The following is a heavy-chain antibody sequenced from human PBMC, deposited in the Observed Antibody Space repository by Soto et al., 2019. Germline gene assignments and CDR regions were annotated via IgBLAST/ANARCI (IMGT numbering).Heavy chain of an antibody. D-gene: IGHD4-17*01. CDR1: GGSIRDYF. CDR2: IYYSGRT. J-gene: IGHJ4*02. CDR3: ARETPLHPDYGGNPFSDY. V-gene: IGHV4-59*01. Sequence: SETLSLTCTVSGGSIRDYFWTWIRQPPGKGLEWIGYIYYSGRTNYNPSLKSRVSISVDTSKNHFSLQLRSVTAEDTAIYYCARETPLHPDYGGNPFSDYWGQGTLVTVSS.